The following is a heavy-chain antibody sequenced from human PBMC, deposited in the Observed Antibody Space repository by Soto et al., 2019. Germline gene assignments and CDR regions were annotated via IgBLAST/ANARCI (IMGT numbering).Heavy chain of an antibody. J-gene: IGHJ6*02. V-gene: IGHV4-34*01. CDR1: GGSFSGYY. D-gene: IGHD3-3*01. CDR2: INHSGST. Sequence: SETLSLTCAVYGGSFSGYYWSWIRQPPGKGLEWIGEINHSGSTNYNPSLKSRVTISVDTSKNQFSLKLSSVTAADTAVYYCASGFWSGYPNHGMDVWGQGTTVTVSS. CDR3: ASGFWSGYPNHGMDV.